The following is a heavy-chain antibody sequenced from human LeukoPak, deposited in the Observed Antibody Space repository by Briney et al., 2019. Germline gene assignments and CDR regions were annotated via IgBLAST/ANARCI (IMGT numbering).Heavy chain of an antibody. D-gene: IGHD3-22*01. CDR3: ARTIEAYYYYDSSGPNWFDP. J-gene: IGHJ5*02. CDR1: GGTFNNYA. V-gene: IGHV1-69*01. CDR2: IIPLFGTA. Sequence: ASVKVSCKASGGTFNNYAISWVRQAPGQGLEWMGGIIPLFGTANYAQKFQVRVTITADESTSTAYMELSSLRSEDTAVYYCARTIEAYYYYDSSGPNWFDPWGQGTLVTVSS.